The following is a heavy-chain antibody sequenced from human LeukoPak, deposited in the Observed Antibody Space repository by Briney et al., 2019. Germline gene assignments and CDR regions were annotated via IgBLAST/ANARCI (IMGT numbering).Heavy chain of an antibody. Sequence: PSGTLSLTCAVSGGSISSSNWWSWVRQPPGKGLEWIGEIYHSGSTNYNPPLKGRVTISVDKSKNQFSLKLSSVTAADTAVYYCARAPISGYSDYWGQGTLVTVSS. V-gene: IGHV4-4*02. D-gene: IGHD3-22*01. CDR2: IYHSGST. CDR3: ARAPISGYSDY. CDR1: GGSISSSNW. J-gene: IGHJ4*02.